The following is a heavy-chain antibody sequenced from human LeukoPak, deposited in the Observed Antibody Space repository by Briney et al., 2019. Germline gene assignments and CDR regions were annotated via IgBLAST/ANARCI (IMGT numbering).Heavy chain of an antibody. V-gene: IGHV5-10-1*01. CDR1: GYSFTSYW. Sequence: GESLRISCKGSGYSFTSYWISWVRQMPGKGLEWMGRIDPGDSYTYYSPSFQGHVTISTDRSISTAYLQWSSLRASDTAMYYCARINYEQLVDYWGQGTLVTVSS. CDR2: IDPGDSYT. J-gene: IGHJ4*02. D-gene: IGHD6-6*01. CDR3: ARINYEQLVDY.